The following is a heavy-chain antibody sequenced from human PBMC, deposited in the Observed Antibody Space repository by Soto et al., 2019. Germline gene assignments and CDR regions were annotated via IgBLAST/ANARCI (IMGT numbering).Heavy chain of an antibody. V-gene: IGHV4-39*01. Sequence: SETLSLTCTVSGGSISGISSYWGWLCQPPGRGLEWIGTVYHSGNTDYNPYLRSRVTISIDTSRSQFSLSLDSVTAADTAVYYCTRRDGTAGWYSTIDSWGPGTLVTVSS. D-gene: IGHD6-19*01. CDR3: TRRDGTAGWYSTIDS. CDR1: GGSISGISSY. J-gene: IGHJ4*02. CDR2: VYHSGNT.